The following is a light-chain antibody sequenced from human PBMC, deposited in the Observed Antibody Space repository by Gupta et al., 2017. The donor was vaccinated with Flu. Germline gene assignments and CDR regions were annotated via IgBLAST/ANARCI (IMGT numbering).Light chain of an antibody. V-gene: IGKV1-39*01. CDR1: QYISTY. Sequence: PSSLSASVGDRVTITCRASQYISTYLNWYHQKLGRAPSLLIYSTSHLHGGVPSRFSGSGSGTNFSLTISSLQLEDFATYYCQQSVAIARTFGQGTKLEIK. CDR2: STS. J-gene: IGKJ2*01. CDR3: QQSVAIART.